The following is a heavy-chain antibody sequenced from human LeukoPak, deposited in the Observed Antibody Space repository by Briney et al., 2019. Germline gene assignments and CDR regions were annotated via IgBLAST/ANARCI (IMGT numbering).Heavy chain of an antibody. CDR2: INHSGST. CDR3: AREGSPGITGKIKPYYFDY. CDR1: GFTFSSY. Sequence: NAGGSLRLSCAASGFTFSSYWSWIRRPPGKGLEWIGEINHSGSTNYNPSLKSRVTISVDTSKNQFSLKLSSVTAADTAVYYCAREGSPGITGKIKPYYFDYWGQGTLVTVSS. D-gene: IGHD1-20*01. V-gene: IGHV4-34*01. J-gene: IGHJ4*02.